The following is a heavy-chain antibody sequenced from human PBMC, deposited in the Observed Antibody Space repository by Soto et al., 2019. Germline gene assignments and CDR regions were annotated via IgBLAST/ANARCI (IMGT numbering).Heavy chain of an antibody. V-gene: IGHV4-59*12. CDR2: IYYSGST. J-gene: IGHJ5*02. CDR1: GCSISSYY. D-gene: IGHD6-19*01. Sequence: PSETLSLTCTFSGCSISSYYWSWIRQPTGKGLEWIGYIYYSGSTNYNPSLKSRVTISVDTSKNQFSLKLSSVTAADTAVYYCARDAVAGHTKGVNWFDPWGQGTLVTVSS. CDR3: ARDAVAGHTKGVNWFDP.